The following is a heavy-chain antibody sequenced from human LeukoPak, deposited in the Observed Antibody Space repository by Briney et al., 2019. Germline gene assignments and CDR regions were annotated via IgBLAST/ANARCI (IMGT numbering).Heavy chain of an antibody. CDR3: ARRVGYSSSIIWFDP. J-gene: IGHJ5*02. D-gene: IGHD6-13*01. V-gene: IGHV4-34*01. Sequence: PSETLSLTCAVYGGSFSGYYWRWIRQPPGKGLEWIGEINHSGSTNYNPSLKSRVTISVDTSKNQFSLKLSSVTAADTAVYYCARRVGYSSSIIWFDPWGQGTLVTVSS. CDR2: INHSGST. CDR1: GGSFSGYY.